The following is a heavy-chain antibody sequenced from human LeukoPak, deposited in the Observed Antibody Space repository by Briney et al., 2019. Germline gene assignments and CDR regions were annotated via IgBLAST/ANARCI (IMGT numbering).Heavy chain of an antibody. CDR1: GGTFSSYA. J-gene: IGHJ6*02. Sequence: SVKVSCKASGGTFSSYAISWVRQAPGQGLEWMGRIIPILGIANYAQKFQGRVTISADKSTSTAYVELSSLRSEDTAVYYCAREDIVATISYYYGMDVWGQGTTVTVSS. CDR2: IIPILGIA. V-gene: IGHV1-69*04. CDR3: AREDIVATISYYYGMDV. D-gene: IGHD5-12*01.